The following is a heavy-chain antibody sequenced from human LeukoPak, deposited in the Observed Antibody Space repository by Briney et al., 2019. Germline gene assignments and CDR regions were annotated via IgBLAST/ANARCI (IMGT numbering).Heavy chain of an antibody. CDR3: ARDKDYYGWGSNES. CDR1: GFTFSSYW. V-gene: IGHV3-74*01. J-gene: IGHJ4*02. D-gene: IGHD3-10*01. Sequence: QPGGSLRLSCAASGFTFSSYWMHWVRQAPGKGLVWVSRINSDGSSTSYADSVKGRFTISRDNAKNTLYLQMNSLRAEDRAVYYCARDKDYYGWGSNESGGQGTLVTVP. CDR2: INSDGSST.